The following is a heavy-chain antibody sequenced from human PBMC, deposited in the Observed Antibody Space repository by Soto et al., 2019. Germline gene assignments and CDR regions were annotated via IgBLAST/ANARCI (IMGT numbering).Heavy chain of an antibody. D-gene: IGHD3-10*01. Sequence: EVQLVESGGGLIQPGGSLKLSCAASGFTVGNNYMSWVRQAPGKGLEWVSLIYSTGTTKYADSVKGRFTVSRDNAKTPLYLQMNSLRAEDTAVYYCAKDGRGSGSHYNSFGYWGQGTLVTVSS. CDR1: GFTVGNNY. CDR3: AKDGRGSGSHYNSFGY. CDR2: IYSTGTT. J-gene: IGHJ4*02. V-gene: IGHV3-53*01.